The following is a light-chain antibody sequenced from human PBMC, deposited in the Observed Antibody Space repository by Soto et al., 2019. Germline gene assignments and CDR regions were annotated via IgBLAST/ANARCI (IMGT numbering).Light chain of an antibody. CDR1: QSISSN. J-gene: IGKJ5*01. Sequence: EIVMTQSPATLSVSPGERATLSCRASQSISSNLAWYQQKPGQAPRLLIYGASTRASGIPVRFSGSGSGTEFTLTITSLQSEDFAAYYCQQYNNWPITFGQGTRLEIK. CDR3: QQYNNWPIT. V-gene: IGKV3-15*01. CDR2: GAS.